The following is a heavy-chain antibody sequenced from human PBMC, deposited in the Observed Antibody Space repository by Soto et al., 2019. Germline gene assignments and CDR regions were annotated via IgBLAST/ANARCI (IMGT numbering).Heavy chain of an antibody. CDR3: VKDRYVDS. CDR1: GFTLSSYA. J-gene: IGHJ4*02. CDR2: ISSNGGST. Sequence: SLRLSCPVFGFTLSSYAMHWVRQAPGKGLQYVSSISSNGGSTYYADSVKGRCTISRDNSKNTLYLQISSLRVEDTAVYYCVKDRYVDSWGEGTLVPVSS. V-gene: IGHV3-64D*06.